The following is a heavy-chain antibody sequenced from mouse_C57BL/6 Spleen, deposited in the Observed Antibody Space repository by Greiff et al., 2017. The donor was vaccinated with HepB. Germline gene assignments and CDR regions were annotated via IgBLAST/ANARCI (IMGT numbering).Heavy chain of an antibody. CDR3: TGGSSWFAY. CDR1: GFTFSNYW. V-gene: IGHV6-3*01. CDR2: IRLKSDNYAT. Sequence: EVQGVESGGGLVQPGGSMKLSCVASGFTFSNYWMNWVRQSPEKGLEWVAQIRLKSDNYATNYAESVKGRFTISRDDSKSSVYLQMNNLRAEDTGIYYCTGGSSWFAYWGQGTLVTVSA. J-gene: IGHJ3*01. D-gene: IGHD1-1*02.